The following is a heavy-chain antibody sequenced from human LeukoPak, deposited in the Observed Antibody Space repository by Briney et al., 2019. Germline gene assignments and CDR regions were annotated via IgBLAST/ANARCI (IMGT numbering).Heavy chain of an antibody. V-gene: IGHV3-9*01. CDR1: GFTFSSYA. D-gene: IGHD2-2*01. CDR3: AKDVGSTSLHFDY. Sequence: GGSLRLSCAASGFTFSSYAMSWVRQAPGKGLEWVSGISWNSGSIGYADSVKGRFTISRDNAKNSLYLQMNSLRAEDTALYYCAKDVGSTSLHFDYWGQGTLVTVSS. J-gene: IGHJ4*02. CDR2: ISWNSGSI.